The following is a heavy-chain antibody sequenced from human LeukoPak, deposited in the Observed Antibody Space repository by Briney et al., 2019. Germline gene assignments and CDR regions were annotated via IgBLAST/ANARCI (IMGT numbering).Heavy chain of an antibody. V-gene: IGHV4-4*07. Sequence: SETLSLTCTVSGGSISSYYWSWIRQPAGKGLEWIGRIYTSGSTNYNPSLKSRVTMSVDTSKNQSSLKLSSVTAADTAVYYCAREREGIVVPAAPTYFDYWGQGTLVTVSS. J-gene: IGHJ4*02. D-gene: IGHD2-2*01. CDR3: AREREGIVVPAAPTYFDY. CDR1: GGSISSYY. CDR2: IYTSGST.